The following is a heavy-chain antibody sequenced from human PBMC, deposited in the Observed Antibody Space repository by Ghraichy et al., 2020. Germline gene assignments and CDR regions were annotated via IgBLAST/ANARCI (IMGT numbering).Heavy chain of an antibody. Sequence: GGSLRLSCAASGFTFSNAWMSLVRQAPGKGLEWVGRIKSKTDGGTTDYAAPVKGRFTISRDDSKNTLYLQMNSLKTEDTAVYYCTTAKIVGATRVPAWYYYMDVWGKGTTVTVSS. CDR3: TTAKIVGATRVPAWYYYMDV. CDR1: GFTFSNAW. V-gene: IGHV3-15*01. D-gene: IGHD1-26*01. CDR2: IKSKTDGGTT. J-gene: IGHJ6*03.